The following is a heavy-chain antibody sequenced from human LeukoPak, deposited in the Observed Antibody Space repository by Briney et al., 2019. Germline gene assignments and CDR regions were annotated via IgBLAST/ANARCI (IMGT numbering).Heavy chain of an antibody. CDR1: GFTFSGYT. CDR3: ARVDYGSGSALSDY. CDR2: ISGSGTTI. D-gene: IGHD3-10*01. Sequence: GGSLRLSCAASGFTFSGYTMNWVRQAPGKGLERVSDISGSGTTIYYADSVKGRFTVSRDNAKNSLYLQMNSLRAEDTAVYYCARVDYGSGSALSDYWGQGTLVTVSS. J-gene: IGHJ4*02. V-gene: IGHV3-48*04.